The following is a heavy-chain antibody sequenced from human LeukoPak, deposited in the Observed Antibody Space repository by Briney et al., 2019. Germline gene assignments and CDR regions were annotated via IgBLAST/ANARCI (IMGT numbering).Heavy chain of an antibody. J-gene: IGHJ5*02. CDR2: INWNGGST. CDR1: GFTFDDYG. CDR3: ARELIAVRGWFDP. V-gene: IGHV3-20*04. D-gene: IGHD2/OR15-2a*01. Sequence: PGGSLRLSCAASGFTFDDYGMSWVRQAPGKGLEWVSGINWNGGSTGYAASVKGRFTISKDNAKNSLYLQMRSLRAEDTALYYCARELIAVRGWFDPWGQGTLVTVSS.